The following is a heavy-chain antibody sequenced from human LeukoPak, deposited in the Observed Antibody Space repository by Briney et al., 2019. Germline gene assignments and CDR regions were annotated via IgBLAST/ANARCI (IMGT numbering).Heavy chain of an antibody. CDR3: ARGANQRRAPTDY. J-gene: IGHJ4*02. CDR2: ISSSSSTI. CDR1: GFTFSSYS. V-gene: IGHV3-48*01. D-gene: IGHD1-14*01. Sequence: GGSLRLSCAASGFTFSSYSMNWVRQAPGKGLEWVSYISSSSSTIYYADSVKGRFTISRDNAKNSLYLQMNSLKAEDTAVYYCARGANQRRAPTDYWGQGTLVTVSS.